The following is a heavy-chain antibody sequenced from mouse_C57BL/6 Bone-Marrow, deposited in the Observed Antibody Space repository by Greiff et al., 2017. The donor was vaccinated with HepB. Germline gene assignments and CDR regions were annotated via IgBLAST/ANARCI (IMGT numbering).Heavy chain of an antibody. CDR2: IDPENGDT. CDR1: GFNIKDDY. Sequence: EVQLQQPGAELVKPGASVKLSCTASGFNIKDDYMHWVKQRPEQGLEWIGWIDPENGDTEYASKFQGKATITADTSSNTAYLQLSSLTSEDTAVYYCTTCYYGSSYKNGYWGQGTTLTVSS. D-gene: IGHD1-1*01. CDR3: TTCYYGSSYKNGY. V-gene: IGHV14-4*01. J-gene: IGHJ2*01.